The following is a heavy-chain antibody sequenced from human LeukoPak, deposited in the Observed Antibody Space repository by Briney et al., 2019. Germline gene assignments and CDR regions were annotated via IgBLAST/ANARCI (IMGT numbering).Heavy chain of an antibody. J-gene: IGHJ4*02. V-gene: IGHV3-11*01. D-gene: IGHD5-18*01. CDR2: ISSSGSTI. CDR1: GFTFNDYY. CDR3: AQDRAYIQFYF. Sequence: GGSLRLSCAASGFTFNDYYMSWIRQAPGKGLEWVSYISSSGSTIYYADSVKGRFTISRDNAKNSLYLQMNSLRAEDTAVYYCAQDRAYIQFYFWGQGTLVTVSS.